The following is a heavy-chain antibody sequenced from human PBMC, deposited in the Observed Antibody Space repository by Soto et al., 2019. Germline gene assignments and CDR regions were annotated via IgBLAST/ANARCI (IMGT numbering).Heavy chain of an antibody. CDR3: ARDQVGTNTHYYYYGMDV. CDR1: GGTFSSYA. Sequence: SVKVSCKASGGTFSSYAISWVAQAPGQGLEWVVGIFPIVAPANYAQKFQGRVTITADKSTSTAYMELSSLRSEDTAVYYCARDQVGTNTHYYYYGMDVWGQGTTVTVSS. J-gene: IGHJ6*02. V-gene: IGHV1-69*06. CDR2: IFPIVAPA. D-gene: IGHD2-8*01.